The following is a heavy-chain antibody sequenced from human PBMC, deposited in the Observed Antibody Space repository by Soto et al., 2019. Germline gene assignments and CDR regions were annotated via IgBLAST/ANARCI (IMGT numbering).Heavy chain of an antibody. Sequence: SETLSLTCTVSCGSISSGEYYWTWIRQPPGKGLEWSGYIYYSGSTYYNPSLKSRVTISLDTSKNQFSLKLNSVTAADTAVYFCARLGGYYQALAHWGRGTLVTVSS. J-gene: IGHJ4*02. CDR3: ARLGGYYQALAH. V-gene: IGHV4-30-4*01. D-gene: IGHD3-3*01. CDR2: IYYSGST. CDR1: CGSISSGEYY.